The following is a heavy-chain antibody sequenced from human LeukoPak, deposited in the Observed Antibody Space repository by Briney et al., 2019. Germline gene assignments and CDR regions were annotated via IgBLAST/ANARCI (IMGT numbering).Heavy chain of an antibody. CDR1: GGSFSDYY. CDR2: IDYSGST. D-gene: IGHD2-2*01. CDR3: ARGRVYCSSISCPSSSGWYWNY. V-gene: IGHV4-34*01. J-gene: IGHJ4*02. Sequence: PSETLSLTCAVHGGSFSDYYWSWIRQSPGKGLEWIGEIDYSGSTNYNPSLKIRLNISVDTSKSQFSLKLGSMTAADTAVYYCARGRVYCSSISCPSSSGWYWNYWGQGTLVTVSS.